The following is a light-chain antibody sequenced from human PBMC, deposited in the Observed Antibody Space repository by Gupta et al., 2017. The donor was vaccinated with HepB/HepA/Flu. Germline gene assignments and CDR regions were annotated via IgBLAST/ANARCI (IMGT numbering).Light chain of an antibody. Sequence: DIVMTQSPLSLPVTPGEPASISCRSSQSLLHSNGYKYLDWYLQKPGQSPQLLIYLGSNRASGVPDRFSGSGSGTDFPLKISRVEAEDVGIYYCMQAVQTPYTFGQGTKLEIK. J-gene: IGKJ2*01. CDR1: QSLLHSNGYKY. CDR3: MQAVQTPYT. V-gene: IGKV2-28*01. CDR2: LGS.